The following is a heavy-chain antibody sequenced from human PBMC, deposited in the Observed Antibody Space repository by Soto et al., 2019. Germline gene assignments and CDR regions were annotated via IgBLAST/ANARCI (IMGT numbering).Heavy chain of an antibody. CDR2: ISYDGSNK. V-gene: IGHV3-30*18. CDR3: AKDKVLWESGYFDY. CDR1: GFTFSSYG. D-gene: IGHD1-26*01. J-gene: IGHJ4*02. Sequence: QVQLVESGGGVVQPGRSLRLSCAASGFTFSSYGMHWVRQAPGKGLEWVAVISYDGSNKYYADSVKGRFTISRDNSKNTLYLQMNSLRAEDTAVYYCAKDKVLWESGYFDYWGQGTLVTVSS.